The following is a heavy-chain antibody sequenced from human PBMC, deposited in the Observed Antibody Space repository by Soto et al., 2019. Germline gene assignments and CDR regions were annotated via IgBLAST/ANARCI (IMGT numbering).Heavy chain of an antibody. J-gene: IGHJ4*02. CDR2: IIPIFGTA. CDR1: GGTFSSYA. Sequence: SVKVSCKASGGTFSSYAISWARQAPGQGLEWMGGIIPIFGTANYAQKFQGRVTITADESTSTAYMELSSLRSGDTAVYYCAINTYYYDSSGYQNDYWGQGTLVTVSS. V-gene: IGHV1-69*13. CDR3: AINTYYYDSSGYQNDY. D-gene: IGHD3-22*01.